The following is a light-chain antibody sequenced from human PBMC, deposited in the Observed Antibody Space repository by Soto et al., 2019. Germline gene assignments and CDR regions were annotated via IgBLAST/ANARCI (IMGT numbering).Light chain of an antibody. CDR3: QQYGSSPPT. Sequence: EIVLTQSPGTLSLSPGERATLSCRASQSVSSSYLAWYQQKPGQAPRLLIYGASSRATGIPDRFSGSGSGTDFTLTISRLEPEDVAVYYCQQYGSSPPTFGQGSKLDIK. V-gene: IGKV3-20*01. CDR2: GAS. CDR1: QSVSSSY. J-gene: IGKJ2*01.